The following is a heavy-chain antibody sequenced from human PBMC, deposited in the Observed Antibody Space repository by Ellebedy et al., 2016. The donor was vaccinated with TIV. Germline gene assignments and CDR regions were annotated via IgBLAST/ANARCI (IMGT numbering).Heavy chain of an antibody. J-gene: IGHJ4*02. CDR1: GFTFSTYN. CDR2: ISGDSSYI. CDR3: ARDMGYTSGWNYFDY. V-gene: IGHV3-21*04. D-gene: IGHD6-19*01. Sequence: GGSLRLSCAASGFTFSTYNMNWVRQAPGTGLEWVSSISGDSSYIYNADSLKGRFTISRDNAKNSLYLQINSLRAEDTAVYDCARDMGYTSGWNYFDYWGQGTLVTVSS.